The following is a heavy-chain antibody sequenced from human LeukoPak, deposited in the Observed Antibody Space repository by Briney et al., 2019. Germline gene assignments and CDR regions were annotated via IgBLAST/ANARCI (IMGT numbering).Heavy chain of an antibody. CDR3: ARVWETTVTSPYFDY. Sequence: SETLSLTCTVSGGSISSGGYSWSWIRQPPGTGLEWIGYIYYSGSTYYNPSLKSRVTISVDTSKNQFSLKLSSVTAADTAVYYCARVWETTVTSPYFDYWGQGTLVTVSS. CDR2: IYYSGST. CDR1: GGSISSGGYS. D-gene: IGHD4-11*01. J-gene: IGHJ4*02. V-gene: IGHV4-30-4*07.